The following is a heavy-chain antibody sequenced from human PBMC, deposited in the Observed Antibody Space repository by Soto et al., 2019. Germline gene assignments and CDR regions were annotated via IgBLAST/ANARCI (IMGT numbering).Heavy chain of an antibody. V-gene: IGHV4-30-4*01. CDR1: CGSIISGDYY. J-gene: IGHJ4*02. D-gene: IGHD3-3*01. CDR2: IYYSGST. Sequence: SETLSLTCTFSCGSIISGDYYWSWIRQPPGKGLEWIGYIYYSGSTYYNPSLKSRVTISVGTSKNQFSLKLSSVTAADTAVYYCARSGYLSFDYWGQGTLVTVSS. CDR3: ARSGYLSFDY.